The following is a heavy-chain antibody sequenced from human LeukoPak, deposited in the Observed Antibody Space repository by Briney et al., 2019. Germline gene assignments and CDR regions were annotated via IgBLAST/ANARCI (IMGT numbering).Heavy chain of an antibody. J-gene: IGHJ3*02. V-gene: IGHV6-1*01. CDR1: GDNVARKSAA. CDR3: ARGNRPYGEHEAFDI. CDR2: TYYRSSWIN. Sequence: SQTLSLTCAISGDNVARKSAAWNWFRQSPSRGLEWLGRTYYRSSWINEYAVFVESRIIITPDTSKNQFSLKVSSVSAADTAVYYCARGNRPYGEHEAFDIWGHGTTVTVSP. D-gene: IGHD3-10*01.